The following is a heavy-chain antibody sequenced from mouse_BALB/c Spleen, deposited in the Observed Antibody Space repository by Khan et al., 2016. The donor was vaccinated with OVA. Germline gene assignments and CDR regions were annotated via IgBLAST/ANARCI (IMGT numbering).Heavy chain of an antibody. CDR3: TRGGYSSFAY. CDR1: GYIFTSYL. CDR2: IYPGNNDT. Sequence: IQLVQSGTVLARPGASVKMSCKASGYIFTSYLIHWVKQRPGQGLEWIGDIYPGNNDTTYNQKFKDKAKLTATTSASTAYMELSSLTNEDSAVYYCTRGGYSSFAYWGQGTLVTVSA. D-gene: IGHD2-12*01. V-gene: IGHV1-5*01. J-gene: IGHJ3*01.